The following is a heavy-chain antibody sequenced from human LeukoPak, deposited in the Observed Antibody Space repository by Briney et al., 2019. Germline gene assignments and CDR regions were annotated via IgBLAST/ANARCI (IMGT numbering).Heavy chain of an antibody. J-gene: IGHJ3*02. CDR2: IYPGDSDT. Sequence: SGESLKISCKGSGYSFTTYWIGWVRQMPGKGLEWMGIIYPGDSDTRYSPSFQGQVTISADKSISAAYVQWSSLKASDTAMYYCAGAVAGGNDAFDIWGQGTMVIVSS. CDR1: GYSFTTYW. V-gene: IGHV5-51*01. D-gene: IGHD6-19*01. CDR3: AGAVAGGNDAFDI.